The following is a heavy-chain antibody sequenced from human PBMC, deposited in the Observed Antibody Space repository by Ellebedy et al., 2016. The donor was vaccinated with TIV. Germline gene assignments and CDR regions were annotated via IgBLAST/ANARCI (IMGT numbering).Heavy chain of an antibody. V-gene: IGHV4-34*01. CDR1: GGSFSGYY. D-gene: IGHD6-13*01. CDR2: INHSGST. Sequence: SETLSLTCAVYGGSFSGYYWSWIRQPPGKGLEWIGEINHSGSTNYNQSLKSRVTISVDTSKNQFSLKLSSVTAADTAVYYCARVSSSSSDLRFDPWGQGTLVTVSS. J-gene: IGHJ5*02. CDR3: ARVSSSSSDLRFDP.